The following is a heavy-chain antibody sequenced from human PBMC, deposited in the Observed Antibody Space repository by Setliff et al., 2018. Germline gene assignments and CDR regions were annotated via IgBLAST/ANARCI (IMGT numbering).Heavy chain of an antibody. CDR3: ARGGERYYSAS. Sequence: SETLSLTCTVSDDSISSRHYYWSWIRQPAGKGLEWLGQIYTSWSTNYNPSLKSRVTMSVDKSKNQFSLKLSSVTAADTAVYYCARGGERYYSASWGQGTLVTVSS. J-gene: IGHJ4*02. D-gene: IGHD1-20*01. V-gene: IGHV4-61*09. CDR2: IYTSWST. CDR1: DDSISSRHYY.